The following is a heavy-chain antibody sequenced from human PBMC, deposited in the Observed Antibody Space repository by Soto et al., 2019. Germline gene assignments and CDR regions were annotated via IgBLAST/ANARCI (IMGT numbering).Heavy chain of an antibody. D-gene: IGHD3-22*01. V-gene: IGHV3-23*01. Sequence: PGGSLRLSCAASGFTFSSYAMSWVRQAPGKGLEWVSAISGSGGSTYYADSVKGRFAISRDNSKNTLYLQMNSLRAEDTAVYYCAKDIYDSSGYSDYWGQGTLVTVSS. CDR2: ISGSGGST. CDR1: GFTFSSYA. CDR3: AKDIYDSSGYSDY. J-gene: IGHJ4*02.